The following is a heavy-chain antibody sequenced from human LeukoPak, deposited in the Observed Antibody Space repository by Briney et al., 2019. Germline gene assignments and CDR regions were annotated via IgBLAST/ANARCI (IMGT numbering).Heavy chain of an antibody. CDR1: GYTFTGYY. J-gene: IGHJ5*02. V-gene: IGHV1-2*02. CDR2: INRNSGGT. D-gene: IGHD6-13*01. CDR3: ARDLAAAGTGWFDP. Sequence: ASVKVSCKASGYTFTGYYMHWVRQSPGQGLEWMGWINRNSGGTNYAQKFQGRTTMTRDTSISTAYMELSRLRSDDTAVYYCARDLAAAGTGWFDPWGQGTLVIVSS.